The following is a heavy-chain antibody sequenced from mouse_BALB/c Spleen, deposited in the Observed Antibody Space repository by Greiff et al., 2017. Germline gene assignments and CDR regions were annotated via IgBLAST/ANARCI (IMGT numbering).Heavy chain of an antibody. Sequence: DVKLVESGGGLVKPGGSLKLSCAASGFTFSSYTMSWVRQTPEKRLEWVATISSGGSYTYYPDSVKGRFTISRDNAKTTLYLQMSSLKSEDTAMYYCTRDEFITTATGAMDYWGQGTSVTVSS. D-gene: IGHD1-2*01. CDR1: GFTFSSYT. CDR3: TRDEFITTATGAMDY. V-gene: IGHV5-6-4*01. CDR2: ISSGGSYT. J-gene: IGHJ4*01.